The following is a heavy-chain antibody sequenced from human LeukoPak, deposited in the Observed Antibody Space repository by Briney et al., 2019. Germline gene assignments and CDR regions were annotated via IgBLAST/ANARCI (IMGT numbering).Heavy chain of an antibody. V-gene: IGHV3-23*01. CDR2: ISGSGGDT. J-gene: IGHJ4*02. Sequence: PGGSLRLSCASSGFTFSNNAMSWVRQAPGKGPECVSSISGSGGDTYYADSVTGRFTISRDIAKKTLYLQMNSLRPEDTAVYYCAGRPSGVDSAPLDYWGQGTLVTVSS. CDR1: GFTFSNNA. D-gene: IGHD1-14*01. CDR3: AGRPSGVDSAPLDY.